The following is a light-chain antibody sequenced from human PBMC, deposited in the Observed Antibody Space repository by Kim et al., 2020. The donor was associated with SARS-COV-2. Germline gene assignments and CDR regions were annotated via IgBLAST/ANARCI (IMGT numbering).Light chain of an antibody. CDR3: YSTDHSAVHYA. CDR2: EDN. Sequence: SPGQTGRITCWGDTLPKKCVCWYQQKPGQAPALVIYEDNERPCGIPERFSGYTTGKTATLTISGAQVEDEADYYCYSTDHSAVHYAFGRGTKVTVL. CDR1: TLPKKC. V-gene: IGLV3-10*01. J-gene: IGLJ1*01.